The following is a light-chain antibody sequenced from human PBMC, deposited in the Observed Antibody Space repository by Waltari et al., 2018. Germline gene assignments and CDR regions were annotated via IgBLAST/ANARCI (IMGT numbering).Light chain of an antibody. J-gene: IGKJ4*01. CDR3: QQSYSHPLA. V-gene: IGKV1-39*01. Sequence: DIQVTQSPSSLSASVGDRVTITCRASQSISTYMNWFQQKPGKAPKLLIYAASNLQSGVPSRFSGSGSGTEFTLSISSLQPEDFTTYYCQQSYSHPLAFGGGTRVEIK. CDR1: QSISTY. CDR2: AAS.